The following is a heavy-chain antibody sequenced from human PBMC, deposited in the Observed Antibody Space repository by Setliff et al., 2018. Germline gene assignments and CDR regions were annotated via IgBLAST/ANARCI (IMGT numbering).Heavy chain of an antibody. J-gene: IGHJ4*02. CDR1: GYSISSGYY. CDR2: IYHSGST. V-gene: IGHV4-38-2*02. Sequence: SETLSLTCAVSGYSISSGYYWGWIRQPPGKGLEWIGSIYHSGSTYYNPSLRSRVTISVDTSKNQFSLKLSSVTAADTAVYYCARDGGANGGNSAFDYWGQGTLVTVSS. D-gene: IGHD2-21*02. CDR3: ARDGGANGGNSAFDY.